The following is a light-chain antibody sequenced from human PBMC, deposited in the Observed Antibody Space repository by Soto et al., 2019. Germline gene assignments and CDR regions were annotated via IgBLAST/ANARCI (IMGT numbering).Light chain of an antibody. CDR2: AAS. Sequence: EIVMTQSPATVSVSPGERATIPCQASRSISTNVAWYQQKPGQAPRLFIYAASAITTGLPARFSGSGSGTEFTLTVSSLQSEDFAVYSCQQYNNCPLTFGQGTKVDI. J-gene: IGKJ1*01. CDR3: QQYNNCPLT. CDR1: RSISTN. V-gene: IGKV3-15*01.